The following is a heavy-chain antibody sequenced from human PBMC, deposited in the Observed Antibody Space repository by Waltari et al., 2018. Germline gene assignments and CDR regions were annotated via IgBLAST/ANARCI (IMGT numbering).Heavy chain of an antibody. CDR2: IWPVASDV. CDR3: ARLGGGNSSVEY. D-gene: IGHD2-21*02. J-gene: IGHJ4*02. V-gene: IGHV5-51*03. CDR1: GYSFTRYW. Sequence: EVQMVQSGADVKKPGESLKISCKGSGYSFTRYWIGWGRQMSGRGLGWVGIIWPVASDVRYRPSFQGQVTISADKSISTAYLQWTSLKASYTAMYYCARLGGGNSSVEYWGQGTLVTVSS.